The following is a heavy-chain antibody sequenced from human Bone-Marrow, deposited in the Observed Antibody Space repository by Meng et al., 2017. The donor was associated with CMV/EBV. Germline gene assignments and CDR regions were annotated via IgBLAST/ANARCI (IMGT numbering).Heavy chain of an antibody. Sequence: GGSLRLSCAASRFTFSDYYMSWIRQAPGEGLEWVSYISSSGSTIYYADSVKGRFTISRDNAKNTLYLQMNSLRAEDTAVYYCARGGIVGARNYYGMDVWGQGTTVTVSS. CDR3: ARGGIVGARNYYGMDV. CDR1: RFTFSDYY. J-gene: IGHJ6*02. CDR2: ISSSGSTI. V-gene: IGHV3-11*04. D-gene: IGHD1-26*01.